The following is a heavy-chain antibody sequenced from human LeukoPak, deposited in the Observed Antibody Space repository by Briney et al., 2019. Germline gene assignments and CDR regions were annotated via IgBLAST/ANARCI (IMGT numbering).Heavy chain of an antibody. CDR3: ARGRVTFDF. Sequence: PSETLSLTCAVYSGSFSDNYWRWFRQPPGKGLEWIGGINHSGSTNYNTSPESRATMSVDTSKNQFSLNLRSVTAADRAVYCCARGRVTFDFWGQGTLVSVSS. V-gene: IGHV4-34*01. J-gene: IGHJ4*02. CDR2: INHSGST. CDR1: SGSFSDNY.